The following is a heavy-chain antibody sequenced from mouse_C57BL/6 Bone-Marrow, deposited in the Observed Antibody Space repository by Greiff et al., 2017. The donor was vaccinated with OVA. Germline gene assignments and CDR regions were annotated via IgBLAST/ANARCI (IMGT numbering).Heavy chain of an antibody. CDR2: IDPSDSYT. J-gene: IGHJ2*01. D-gene: IGHD2-3*01. CDR1: GYTFTSYW. CDR3: ARYDGYSDY. Sequence: QVQLQQPGAELVKPGASVKLSCKASGYTFTSYWMQWVKQRPGQGLEWIGEIDPSDSYTNYNQKFKGKATLTVDTSSSTAYMQLRSLTSEDSAVYYCARYDGYSDYWGQGTTLTVSS. V-gene: IGHV1-50*01.